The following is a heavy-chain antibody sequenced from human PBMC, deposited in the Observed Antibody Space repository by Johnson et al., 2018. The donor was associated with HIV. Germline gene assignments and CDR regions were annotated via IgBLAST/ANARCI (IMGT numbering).Heavy chain of an antibody. CDR3: ARDGRDLVTRGGFDV. D-gene: IGHD5-18*01. CDR1: GFTVNTNY. CDR2: IFSVGNT. J-gene: IGHJ3*01. V-gene: IGHV3-66*02. Sequence: VQLVESGGGLVQPGGSLRLSCAASGFTVNTNYMSWVRRAPGKGLEWVSVIFSVGNTYYADSVKGRFTISRDNSRNMLYIQMNSLRPEDTAVYYCARDGRDLVTRGGFDVWGPGTVVTVSS.